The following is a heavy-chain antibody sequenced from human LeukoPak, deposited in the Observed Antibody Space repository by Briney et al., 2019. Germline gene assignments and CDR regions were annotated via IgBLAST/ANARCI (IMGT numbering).Heavy chain of an antibody. CDR3: ARAHYETASPAGGL. CDR2: INHSGST. J-gene: IGHJ4*02. V-gene: IGHV4-34*01. CDR1: GGSFSGYY. D-gene: IGHD3-22*01. Sequence: SETLSLTCALYGGSFSGYYWSWIRQTPGKGLEWIGEINHSGSTNHNPSLKSRVTISIDTSKNQFSLKLSSVTAADTTVYYCARAHYETASPAGGLWGQGTLVTVSS.